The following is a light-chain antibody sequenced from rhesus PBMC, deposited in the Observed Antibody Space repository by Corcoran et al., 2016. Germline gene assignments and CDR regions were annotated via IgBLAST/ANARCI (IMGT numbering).Light chain of an antibody. CDR1: ESAGSY. J-gene: IGKJ4*01. V-gene: IGKV3-40*03. CDR3: QQYTDLLLT. CDR2: SAY. Sequence: EIVMTQSPATLSLSPGETATLSCRASESAGSYLAWYQQKPGQAPKLLVHSAYFRATGIPDRFSGSGSRTEFTLTISSLEPEDVEVYHCQQYTDLLLTFGGGTKVELK.